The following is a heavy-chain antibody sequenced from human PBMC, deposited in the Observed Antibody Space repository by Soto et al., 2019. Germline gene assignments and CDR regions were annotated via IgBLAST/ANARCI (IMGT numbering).Heavy chain of an antibody. Sequence: EVHLLESGGGLVQPGRSLRLSCAASGFTFSSYAMSWVRQAPGKGLEWVSGISGSGGSTYYADSVKGRFTISRDNSKNTLYLQMISLRDADTAVYYCAKTGSSPYYADGMDVWCQGTTVTVSS. CDR1: GFTFSSYA. CDR2: ISGSGGST. V-gene: IGHV3-23*01. D-gene: IGHD3-10*01. CDR3: AKTGSSPYYADGMDV. J-gene: IGHJ6*02.